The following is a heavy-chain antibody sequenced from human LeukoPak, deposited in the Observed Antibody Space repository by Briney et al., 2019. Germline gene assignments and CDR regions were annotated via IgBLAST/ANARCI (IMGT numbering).Heavy chain of an antibody. D-gene: IGHD3-10*01. CDR1: GFSLSTSGVG. Sequence: ESGPTLVDPTQTLTLTCTFSGFSLSTSGVGVGWIRQPPGKALEWLAVIYWDDDKRYSPSLKSRLTITKDTSKNQVVLTMTNMDPIDTATYYCAHRITLNTFHIWGQGTMVTVSS. CDR3: AHRITLNTFHI. V-gene: IGHV2-5*02. J-gene: IGHJ3*02. CDR2: IYWDDDK.